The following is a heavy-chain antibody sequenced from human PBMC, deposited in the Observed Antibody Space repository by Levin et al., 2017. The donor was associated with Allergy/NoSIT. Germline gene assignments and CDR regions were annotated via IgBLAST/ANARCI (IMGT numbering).Heavy chain of an antibody. CDR3: GRDYIVGEVGGPGL. CDR1: GYPFTSYY. Sequence: ASVKVSCKASGYPFTSYYVHWVRQAPGQGLEWMGVINPRGGGTTYAQKFRGRFTVTRDTSTSTVYMELSSLRSEDTATYYCGRDYIVGEVGGPGLWGQGTLVTVSS. J-gene: IGHJ4*02. V-gene: IGHV1-46*01. D-gene: IGHD2-15*01. CDR2: INPRGGGT.